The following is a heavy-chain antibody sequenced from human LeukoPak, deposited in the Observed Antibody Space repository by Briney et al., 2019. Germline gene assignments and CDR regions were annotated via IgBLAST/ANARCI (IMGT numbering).Heavy chain of an antibody. CDR3: ARHEEEDGYNAKTLDY. CDR1: GGSISSRNY. Sequence: KPSETLSLTCTVSGGSISSRNYWGWVRQPPGMGLEWIGPIYYSGNTYYNPSLKSRVTISIDTSQNQFFLRLSSVTAADTAVYYCARHEEEDGYNAKTLDYWGQGALVTVSS. D-gene: IGHD5-24*01. J-gene: IGHJ4*02. CDR2: IYYSGNT. V-gene: IGHV4-39*01.